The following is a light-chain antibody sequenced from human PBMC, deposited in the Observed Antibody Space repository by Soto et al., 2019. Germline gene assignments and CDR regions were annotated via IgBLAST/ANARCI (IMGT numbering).Light chain of an antibody. V-gene: IGKV3-20*01. CDR1: QSVSSSY. CDR3: QQYGSSPFT. Sequence: EIVLTQSPGTLSLSPGERATLSCRASQSVSSSYLAWYQQKPGQAPRLLIYGASSRATGIPDRFSGSGSGTNLTLTISRLEPADFAVYYCQQYGSSPFTFGPGTKVDIK. J-gene: IGKJ3*01. CDR2: GAS.